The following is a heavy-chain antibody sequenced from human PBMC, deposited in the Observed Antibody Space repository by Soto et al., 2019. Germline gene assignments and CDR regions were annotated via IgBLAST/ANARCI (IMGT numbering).Heavy chain of an antibody. V-gene: IGHV3-23*01. CDR3: ARSGAYDILTGYVYEHGWFDP. J-gene: IGHJ5*02. D-gene: IGHD3-9*01. Sequence: PGGSLRLSCAASGFTFSSYAMSWVRQAPGKGLEWVSAISGSGGSTYYADSVKGRFTISRDNSKNTLYLQMNSLRAEDTAVYYCARSGAYDILTGYVYEHGWFDPWGQGTLVTVSS. CDR2: ISGSGGST. CDR1: GFTFSSYA.